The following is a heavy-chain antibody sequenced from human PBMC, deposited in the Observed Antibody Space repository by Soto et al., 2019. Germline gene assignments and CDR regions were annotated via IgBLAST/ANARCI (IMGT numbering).Heavy chain of an antibody. CDR1: GFTFSSYA. Sequence: EVQLLESGGGLVQPGGSLRLSCAASGFTFSSYAMSWVRQAPGKGLEWVSVISGSDASTYYADSVKGRFTISRDNSKNTLYLQMNSLRAEDTAVYYCAKRSSSSTFDYWGQGTLVTVSS. J-gene: IGHJ4*02. V-gene: IGHV3-23*01. CDR2: ISGSDAST. D-gene: IGHD6-6*01. CDR3: AKRSSSSTFDY.